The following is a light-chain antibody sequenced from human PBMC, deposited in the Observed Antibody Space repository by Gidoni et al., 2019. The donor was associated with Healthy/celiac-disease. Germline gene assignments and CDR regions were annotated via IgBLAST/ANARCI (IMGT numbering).Light chain of an antibody. Sequence: YEGKPGQAPRLLIYGASTRATGIPARFSGSGSGTEFTLTISSLQSEDFAVYYCQQYNNWPPWTFGQGTKVEIK. V-gene: IGKV3-15*01. J-gene: IGKJ1*01. CDR3: QQYNNWPPWT. CDR2: GAS.